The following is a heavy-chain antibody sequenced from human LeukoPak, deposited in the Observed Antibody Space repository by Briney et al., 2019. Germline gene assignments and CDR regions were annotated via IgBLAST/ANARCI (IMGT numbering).Heavy chain of an antibody. CDR3: ARGPRRYCSGGSCHPGSYYYYGMDV. J-gene: IGHJ6*02. D-gene: IGHD2-15*01. CDR2: ISDTGHVI. CDR1: GFTFSSNN. Sequence: GGSLRLSCVDSGFTFSSNNMNWVRQAPGKGLEWLSFISDTGHVIYYADSVKGRFTISRDNAKNSLFLQMNSLRDEDTAVYYCARGPRRYCSGGSCHPGSYYYYGMDVWGQGTTVTVSS. V-gene: IGHV3-48*02.